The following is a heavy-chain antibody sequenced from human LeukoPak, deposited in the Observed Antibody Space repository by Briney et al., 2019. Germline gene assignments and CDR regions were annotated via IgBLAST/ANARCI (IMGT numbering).Heavy chain of an antibody. Sequence: GESLKISCKGSGYSFTSYWIGWVRQMPGKGLEWMGIIYPGDSDTRYSPSFQGQVTISADKSISTAYLQWSSLKASDTAMYYCARTYYDFWSGYSGTRMDVWGQGTTVTVSS. CDR3: ARTYYDFWSGYSGTRMDV. V-gene: IGHV5-51*01. J-gene: IGHJ6*02. CDR2: IYPGDSDT. D-gene: IGHD3-3*01. CDR1: GYSFTSYW.